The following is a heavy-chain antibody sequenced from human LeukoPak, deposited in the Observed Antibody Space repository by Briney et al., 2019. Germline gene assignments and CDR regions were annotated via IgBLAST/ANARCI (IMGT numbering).Heavy chain of an antibody. D-gene: IGHD6-13*01. CDR1: GYTFTSYG. J-gene: IGHJ3*02. CDR3: ERDGFQGVIAAADSGDAFLI. CDR2: FNTSNGNT. V-gene: IGHV1-3*03. Sequence: GASVRVSCTASGYTFTSYGITWVGEAPGQRRGWMGGFNTSNGNTKYSQEFQGRGTITRDTTAPTAYMELSSLRCEAKAVYYCERDGFQGVIAAADSGDAFLIWRERTMVTHSS.